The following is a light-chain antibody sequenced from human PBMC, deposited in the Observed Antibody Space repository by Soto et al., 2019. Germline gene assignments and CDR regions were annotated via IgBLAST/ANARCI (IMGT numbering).Light chain of an antibody. Sequence: QSALTQPASVFGSPGQSITIPCTGTSSDIGAYDYVSWFQQYSGKAPTLIIYEVRFRPSGVSSRFSGSKSGNTASLTISGLQTEDEADYYCGSYASATLIFGGGTKLTVL. V-gene: IGLV2-14*03. CDR2: EVR. CDR1: SSDIGAYDY. J-gene: IGLJ2*01. CDR3: GSYASATLI.